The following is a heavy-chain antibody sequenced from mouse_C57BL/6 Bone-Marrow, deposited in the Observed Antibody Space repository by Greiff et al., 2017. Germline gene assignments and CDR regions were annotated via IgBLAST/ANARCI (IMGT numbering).Heavy chain of an antibody. J-gene: IGHJ1*03. CDR2: INPNNGGT. D-gene: IGHD1-1*01. Sequence: VQLQQSGPELVKPGASVKISCKASGYTFTDYYMNWVKQSHGKSLEWIGDINPNNGGTSYNQKFKGKATLTVAKSSSTAYMELRSLTSEDSAGYYCARLGVGRYFDVWGTGTTVTVSS. CDR3: ARLGVGRYFDV. V-gene: IGHV1-26*01. CDR1: GYTFTDYY.